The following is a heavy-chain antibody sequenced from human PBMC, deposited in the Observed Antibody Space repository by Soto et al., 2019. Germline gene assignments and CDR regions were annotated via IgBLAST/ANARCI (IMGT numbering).Heavy chain of an antibody. CDR3: ARDTYYYDSSDHFSADAFDI. Sequence: EVQLVESGGGLVQPGGSLRLSCAASGFTSSSYWIHWVRQAPGKGLVWVSRISNDGSSTNYADSVKGRFTISRDNAKNTVYLQMNSLRAEDMAVYYCARDTYYYDSSDHFSADAFDIWGQGTMVTVSS. J-gene: IGHJ3*02. CDR1: GFTSSSYW. D-gene: IGHD3-22*01. CDR2: ISNDGSST. V-gene: IGHV3-74*01.